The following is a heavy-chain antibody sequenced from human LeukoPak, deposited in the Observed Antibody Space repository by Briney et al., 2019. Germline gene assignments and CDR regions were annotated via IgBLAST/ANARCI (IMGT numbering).Heavy chain of an antibody. CDR1: GFTSNIYA. CDR2: INASGGGT. J-gene: IGHJ4*02. D-gene: IGHD6-6*01. CDR3: ARPYSSSSGEFDY. V-gene: IGHV3-23*01. Sequence: GGSLRLSCAASGFTSNIYAMSWVRQAPGKGLEWVSTINASGGGTYYADSVKGRITISRDNSKNTLYLQMNSLRAEDTAVYYCARPYSSSSGEFDYWGQGTLVTVSP.